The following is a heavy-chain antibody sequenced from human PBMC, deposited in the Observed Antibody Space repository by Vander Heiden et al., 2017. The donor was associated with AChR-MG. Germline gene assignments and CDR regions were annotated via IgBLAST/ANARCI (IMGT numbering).Heavy chain of an antibody. Sequence: GGDLVQPGGSLRLSCAASGFALSGNAMTWVRRAPGKGLEWVSALSGSGGTTYYADSVKGRFTISRDISKNTLYLQMDSLRADDTAVYYCAKASGKLRQWPKHYFDSWGQGTLVTVSS. J-gene: IGHJ4*02. CDR2: LSGSGGTT. CDR1: GFALSGNA. CDR3: AKASGKLRQWPKHYFDS. D-gene: IGHD6-19*01. V-gene: IGHV3-23*01.